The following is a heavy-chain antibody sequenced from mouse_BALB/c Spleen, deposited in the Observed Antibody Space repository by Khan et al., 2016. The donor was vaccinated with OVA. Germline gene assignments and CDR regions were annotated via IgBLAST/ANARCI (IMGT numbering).Heavy chain of an antibody. CDR1: GYTFTDFN. Sequence: VQLQQSGPDLVKPGASVRISCKTSGYTFTDFNLDWVKQSHGKSLGWIGYIFPNNGDTGYNQKFKTKATLTVDSSSSTAYMELRSLTSEDSAVYYCSRSGYGSFAYWGQGTLVTVSA. V-gene: IGHV1S29*02. CDR3: SRSGYGSFAY. CDR2: IFPNNGDT. J-gene: IGHJ3*01. D-gene: IGHD1-2*01.